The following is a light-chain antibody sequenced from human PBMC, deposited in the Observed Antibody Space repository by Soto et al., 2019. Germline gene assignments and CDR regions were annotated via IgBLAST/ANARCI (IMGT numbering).Light chain of an antibody. CDR3: QQYNSYPIT. CDR2: KAS. J-gene: IGKJ5*01. V-gene: IGKV1-5*03. CDR1: QTISSW. Sequence: DIQMTQSPSTLSLSLGDRVTITCRASQTISSWLAWYQQKPGKAPKLLIYKASTLKSGVPSRFSGSGSGTEFTLTISSLQPDDFATYYCQQYNSYPITFGQGTRLEIK.